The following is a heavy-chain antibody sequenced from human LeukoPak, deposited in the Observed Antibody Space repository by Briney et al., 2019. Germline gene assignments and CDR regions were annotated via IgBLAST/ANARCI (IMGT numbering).Heavy chain of an antibody. J-gene: IGHJ6*02. CDR2: IIPILGIA. CDR3: ARVLDSQLWSPGGRPTTPDV. V-gene: IGHV1-69*04. CDR1: GCTFSSYA. D-gene: IGHD5-18*01. Sequence: SVKVSCKASGCTFSSYAISWVRQAPGQGLEWMGRIIPILGIANYAQKFQGRVTITADKSTSTAYMELSRLRSEDTAVYYCARVLDSQLWSPGGRPTTPDVWGQGTTVTVSS.